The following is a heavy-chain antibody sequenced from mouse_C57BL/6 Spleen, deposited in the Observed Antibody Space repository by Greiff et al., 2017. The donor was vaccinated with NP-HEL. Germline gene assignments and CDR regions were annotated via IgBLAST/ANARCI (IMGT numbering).Heavy chain of an antibody. CDR2: ISSGGDYI. D-gene: IGHD1-1*01. V-gene: IGHV5-9-1*02. Sequence: EVKLVESGEGLVKPGGSLKLSCAASGFTFSSYAMSWVRQTPEKRLEWVAYISSGGDYIYYADTVKGRFTISRDNARNTLYLQMSSLKSEDTAMYYCTRDLASSYWYFDVWGTGTTVTVSS. J-gene: IGHJ1*03. CDR3: TRDLASSYWYFDV. CDR1: GFTFSSYA.